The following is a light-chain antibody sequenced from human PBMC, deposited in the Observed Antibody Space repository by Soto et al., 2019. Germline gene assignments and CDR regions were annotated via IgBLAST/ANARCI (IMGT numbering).Light chain of an antibody. Sequence: QSVLTQPPSVSGSPGQSVAISCTGTSSDVGGYNYVSWYQQHPGKAPKLMIYEVNKRPSGVPDRSSGSKSGNTASLTVSGLQAEDEADYYCSSYAGSSNVFGTGTKLTVL. CDR3: SSYAGSSNV. J-gene: IGLJ1*01. CDR1: SSDVGGYNY. CDR2: EVN. V-gene: IGLV2-8*01.